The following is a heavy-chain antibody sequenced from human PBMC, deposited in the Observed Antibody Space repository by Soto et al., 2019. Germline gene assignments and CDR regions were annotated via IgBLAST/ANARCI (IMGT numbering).Heavy chain of an antibody. CDR3: ARGPYYDFWSGYYTGYYYYMDV. CDR2: IYYSGST. Sequence: SETLSLTCAVSGGSISSSSYYWGWIRQPPGKGLEWIGNIYYSGSTYYNPSLKSRVTISVDTSKNQFSLKLSSVTAADTAVYYCARGPYYDFWSGYYTGYYYYMDVWGKGTTVTVSS. V-gene: IGHV4-39*07. CDR1: GGSISSSSYY. J-gene: IGHJ6*03. D-gene: IGHD3-3*01.